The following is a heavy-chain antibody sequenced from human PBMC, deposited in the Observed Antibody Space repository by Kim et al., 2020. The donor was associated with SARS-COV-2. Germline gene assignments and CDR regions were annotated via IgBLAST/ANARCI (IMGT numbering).Heavy chain of an antibody. CDR2: IYYSGST. Sequence: SETLSLTCTVSGGSISSSSYYWGWIRQPPGKGLEWIGSIYYSGSTYYNPSLKSRVTISVDTSKNQFSLKLSSVTAADTAVYYCARHNGYSGYDGGWFDPWGQGTLVTVSS. CDR3: ARHNGYSGYDGGWFDP. V-gene: IGHV4-39*01. CDR1: GGSISSSSYY. J-gene: IGHJ5*02. D-gene: IGHD5-12*01.